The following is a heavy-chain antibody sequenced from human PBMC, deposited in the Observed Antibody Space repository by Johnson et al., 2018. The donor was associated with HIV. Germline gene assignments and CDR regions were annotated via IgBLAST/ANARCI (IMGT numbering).Heavy chain of an antibody. CDR3: AKDLIELQGAFDI. J-gene: IGHJ3*02. V-gene: IGHV3-30*04. D-gene: IGHD1-26*01. Sequence: QVQLVESGGGVVQPGRSLRLSCAASGFSFSSYAMHWVRQAPGKGLEWVAVVSYDGSERYYADSVKGRFTISRDSSKNTLYLQMNSLRAEDTAVYYCAKDLIELQGAFDIWGQGTMVTVSS. CDR1: GFSFSSYA. CDR2: VSYDGSER.